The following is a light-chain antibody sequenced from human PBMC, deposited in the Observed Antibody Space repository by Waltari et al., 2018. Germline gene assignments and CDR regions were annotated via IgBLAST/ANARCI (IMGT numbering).Light chain of an antibody. J-gene: IGLJ1*01. CDR2: NDV. CDR3: ASWDDRLDAYV. V-gene: IGLV1-44*01. Sequence: QSVLTQPPSASGPPGQRLLTPCSGSSSTAARKLVNWYHQPPGTAPKLLIFNDVDRPSGVPDRFSGSRSATSASLAISGLQSDDESTYYCASWDDRLDAYVFGTGTRVTVL. CDR1: SSTAARKL.